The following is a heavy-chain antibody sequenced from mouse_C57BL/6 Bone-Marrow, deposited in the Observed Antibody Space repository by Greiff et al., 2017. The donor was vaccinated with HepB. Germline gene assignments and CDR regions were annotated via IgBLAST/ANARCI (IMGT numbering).Heavy chain of an antibody. D-gene: IGHD1-1*01. CDR1: GYAFSSSW. CDR3: ARTIYYYGSSYCYYAMDY. CDR2: IYPGDGDT. V-gene: IGHV1-82*01. J-gene: IGHJ4*01. Sequence: QVQLQQSGPELVKPGASVKISCKASGYAFSSSWMNWVKQRPGKGLEWIGRIYPGDGDTNYNGKFKGKATLTADKSSSTAYMQLSSLTSEDSAVYFCARTIYYYGSSYCYYAMDYWGQGTSVTVSS.